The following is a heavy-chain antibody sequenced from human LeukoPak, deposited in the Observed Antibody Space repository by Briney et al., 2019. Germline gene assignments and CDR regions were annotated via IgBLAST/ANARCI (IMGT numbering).Heavy chain of an antibody. Sequence: GGSLRLSCAASGFTFSSYSMNWVRQAPGKGLEWVSSISSSSSYIYYADSVKGRFTISRDNAKNSLYLQMNSLRAEDTAVYYCAKDSGGWGEYDSSGVDYWGQGTLVTVSS. CDR2: ISSSSSYI. CDR3: AKDSGGWGEYDSSGVDY. D-gene: IGHD3-22*01. V-gene: IGHV3-21*01. J-gene: IGHJ4*02. CDR1: GFTFSSYS.